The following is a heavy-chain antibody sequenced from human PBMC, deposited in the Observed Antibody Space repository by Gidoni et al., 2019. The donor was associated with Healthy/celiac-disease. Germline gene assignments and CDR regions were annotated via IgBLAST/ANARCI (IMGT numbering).Heavy chain of an antibody. V-gene: IGHV1-69*01. CDR2: IIPIFGTA. CDR1: GGTFSSYA. D-gene: IGHD2-2*01. J-gene: IGHJ6*03. Sequence: QVQLVQSGAEVKKPGSSVKVSCKASGGTFSSYAISWVRQAPGQGREWLGGIIPIFGTANYAQKFQGRVTFTADESTSTAYMELSSLRSEDTAVYYCASDHPSVGLGVPAAYYYYYMDVWGKGTTVTVSS. CDR3: ASDHPSVGLGVPAAYYYYYMDV.